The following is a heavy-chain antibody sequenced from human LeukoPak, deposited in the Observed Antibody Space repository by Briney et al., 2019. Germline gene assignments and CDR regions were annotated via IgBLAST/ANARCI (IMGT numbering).Heavy chain of an antibody. V-gene: IGHV1-69*06. CDR2: IIPIFGTA. J-gene: IGHJ3*02. CDR3: AREEDYGDAFDI. CDR1: GGTFSSYA. Sequence: SVKVSCTASGGTFSSYAISWVRQAPGQGLEWMGGIIPIFGTANYAQKFQGRVTITADKSTSTAYMELSSLRSEDTAVYYCAREEDYGDAFDIWGQGTMVTVSS. D-gene: IGHD4-17*01.